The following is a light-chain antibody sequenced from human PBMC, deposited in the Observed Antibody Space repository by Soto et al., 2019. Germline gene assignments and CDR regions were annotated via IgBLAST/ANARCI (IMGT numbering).Light chain of an antibody. Sequence: QSVLTQPPSVSGAPGQRVTISCTGSSSNIGAGYDVHWYQQLPGTAPKLLIYGNSNRPSGVPDRFSGSKSGTSASLAITGLQAEDEAEYYCQSYDGSLSGVVFGGGTQLTVL. V-gene: IGLV1-40*01. CDR1: SSNIGAGYD. CDR2: GNS. J-gene: IGLJ2*01. CDR3: QSYDGSLSGVV.